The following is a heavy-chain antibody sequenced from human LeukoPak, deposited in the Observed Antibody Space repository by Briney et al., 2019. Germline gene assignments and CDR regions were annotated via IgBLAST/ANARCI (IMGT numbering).Heavy chain of an antibody. D-gene: IGHD3-22*01. CDR3: ARGSDSSGYYGGD. Sequence: GGSPRLSCAASGFIFSSFDMHWVRQAPGKGLQWLSLISSSSNIYYADSVKGRFTISRDNAKNSLYLQMNSLRDEDTAVYFCARGSDSSGYYGGDWGQGTLVTVSS. V-gene: IGHV3-48*02. CDR1: GFIFSSFD. CDR2: ISSSSNI. J-gene: IGHJ4*02.